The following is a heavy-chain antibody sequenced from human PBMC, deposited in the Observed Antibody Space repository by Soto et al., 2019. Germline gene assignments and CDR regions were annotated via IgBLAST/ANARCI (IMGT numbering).Heavy chain of an antibody. CDR2: LSGSGFST. J-gene: IGHJ2*01. Sequence: KGLEWVSALSGSGFSTYYAGSVKGRFTISRDNSKNPLYLQMNSLRAEDTAIYYCAKGKDYDDYDHWFFDLSGRGTLLTVSS. CDR3: AKGKDYDDYDHWFFDL. D-gene: IGHD4-17*01. V-gene: IGHV3-23*01.